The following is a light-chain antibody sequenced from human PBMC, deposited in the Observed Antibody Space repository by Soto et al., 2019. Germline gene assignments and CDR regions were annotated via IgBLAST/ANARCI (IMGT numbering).Light chain of an antibody. J-gene: IGKJ1*01. V-gene: IGKV4-1*01. Sequence: DIVMTQSPDSLAVSLGERATINCKSSQSVLSSSNNKNYSAWYQQKPGQPPKMLIYWASTRESGVPDRFSGSGSGTDFSLTISSPQAEDVAVYYCHQYHSSPWTFGQGTKVEIK. CDR2: WAS. CDR3: HQYHSSPWT. CDR1: QSVLSSSNNKNY.